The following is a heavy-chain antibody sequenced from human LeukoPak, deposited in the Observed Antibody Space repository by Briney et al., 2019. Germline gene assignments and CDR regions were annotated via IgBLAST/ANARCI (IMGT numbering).Heavy chain of an antibody. D-gene: IGHD1-26*01. V-gene: IGHV1-2*02. CDR3: ARHIRGSYVEDVFDI. Sequence: GASVKLSCKTSGYTFSDYYLHWVRQAPGKGLEWIGWINPSSGSTKNAQKFQGRVTITSDTSINTLYMELNSLRSDDTALYYCARHIRGSYVEDVFDIWGQGTMVTVSA. CDR2: INPSSGST. J-gene: IGHJ3*02. CDR1: GYTFSDYY.